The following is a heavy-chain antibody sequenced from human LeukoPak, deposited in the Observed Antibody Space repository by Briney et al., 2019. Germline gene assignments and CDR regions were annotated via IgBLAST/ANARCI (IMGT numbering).Heavy chain of an antibody. D-gene: IGHD3-22*01. CDR1: GGTLSSYA. Sequence: GASVKVSCKASGGTLSSYASSWLRQAPGQGLEWMGRIIPILGIANYAQKFQGRVTITADKSTSTAYMELSSLRSEDTAVYYCASLRGTAYYDSSGYWGQGTLVTVSS. CDR3: ASLRGTAYYDSSGY. CDR2: IIPILGIA. V-gene: IGHV1-69*04. J-gene: IGHJ4*02.